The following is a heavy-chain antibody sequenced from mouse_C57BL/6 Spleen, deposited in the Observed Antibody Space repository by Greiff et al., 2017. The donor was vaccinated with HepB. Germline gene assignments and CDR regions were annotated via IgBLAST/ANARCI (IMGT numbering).Heavy chain of an antibody. Sequence: QVQLQPGAELVKPGASVKLSCKASGYTFTSYWMHWVKQRPGRGLEWIGRIDPNSGGTKYNEKFKSKATLTVDKPSSTAYMQLSSLTSEDSAVYYCAREESSSNWDVAYWGQGTLVTVSA. CDR2: IDPNSGGT. J-gene: IGHJ3*01. CDR3: AREESSSNWDVAY. D-gene: IGHD4-1*01. V-gene: IGHV1-72*01. CDR1: GYTFTSYW.